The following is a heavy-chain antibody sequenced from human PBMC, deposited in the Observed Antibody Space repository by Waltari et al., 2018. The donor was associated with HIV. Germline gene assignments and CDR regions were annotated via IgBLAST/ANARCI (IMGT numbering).Heavy chain of an antibody. Sequence: QVQLQESGPGLVKPSETLSLTCTVSGGSISSYYWSWIRQPPGKGLEWIGYIYYSGSTNYNPSLKSRVTISVDTSKNQFSLKLSSVTAADTAVYYCARSGSHRGYFDYWGQGTLVTVSS. CDR2: IYYSGST. D-gene: IGHD1-26*01. J-gene: IGHJ4*02. CDR1: GGSISSYY. V-gene: IGHV4-59*01. CDR3: ARSGSHRGYFDY.